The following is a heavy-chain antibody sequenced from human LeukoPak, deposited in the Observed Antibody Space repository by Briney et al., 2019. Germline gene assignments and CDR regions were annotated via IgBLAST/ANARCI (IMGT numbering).Heavy chain of an antibody. Sequence: HGESLKTSCKGSGYSFTSYWIGWVRQMPGKGLEWMGVIHPGDSQTRYSPSFQGQVTISADKSISTPYLQWSNLKASDTAMYYCARCNDYGGNTDFDNWGQGSLVTVSA. CDR2: IHPGDSQT. CDR3: ARCNDYGGNTDFDN. J-gene: IGHJ4*02. CDR1: GYSFTSYW. V-gene: IGHV5-51*01. D-gene: IGHD4-23*01.